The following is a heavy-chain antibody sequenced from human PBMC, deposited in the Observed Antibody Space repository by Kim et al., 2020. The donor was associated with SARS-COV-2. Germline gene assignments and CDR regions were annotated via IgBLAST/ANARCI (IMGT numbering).Heavy chain of an antibody. Sequence: SETLSLTCAVYGGSFSGYYWSWIRQPPGKGLEWIGEINNSGSTNYNPSLKSRVTIVVDTSKNQFFLKLSSVTAADTAVYYCARGNRELLRWGYYYYGMDVWGQGTTVTVSS. CDR3: ARGNRELLRWGYYYYGMDV. D-gene: IGHD1-26*01. CDR2: INNSGST. J-gene: IGHJ6*02. V-gene: IGHV4-34*01. CDR1: GGSFSGYY.